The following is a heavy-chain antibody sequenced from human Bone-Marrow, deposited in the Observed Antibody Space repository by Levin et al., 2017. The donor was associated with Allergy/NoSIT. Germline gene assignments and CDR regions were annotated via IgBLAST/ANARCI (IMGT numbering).Heavy chain of an antibody. CDR1: GFSLTTTGEG. V-gene: IGHV2-5*02. CDR2: VYWDDEK. Sequence: SGPTLVKPTETLTLTCSVSGFSLTTTGEGVGWVRQPPGKALEWLALVYWDDEKRYSPSLKFRLTITRDTSKSQVVLTMTDMDPVDTGTYYCAHRRPGSSTYFDFWGQGSLVSVSS. CDR3: AHRRPGSSTYFDF. D-gene: IGHD2-2*01. J-gene: IGHJ4*02.